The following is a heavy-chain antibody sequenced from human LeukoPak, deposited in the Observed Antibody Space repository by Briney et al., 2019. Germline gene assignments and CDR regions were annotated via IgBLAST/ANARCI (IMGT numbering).Heavy chain of an antibody. CDR3: ANRRLGRGAFDI. V-gene: IGHV3-23*01. CDR2: ISGSDEST. D-gene: IGHD7-27*01. J-gene: IGHJ3*02. CDR1: GFTFSSYD. Sequence: GGSLRLSCAASGFTFSSYDMSWIRQAPGKGLEWVSEISGSDESTKYVDSVKGRLTISRDNSKNTLYLLLNSLRVDDTAVYYCANRRLGRGAFDIWGQGTMVTVSS.